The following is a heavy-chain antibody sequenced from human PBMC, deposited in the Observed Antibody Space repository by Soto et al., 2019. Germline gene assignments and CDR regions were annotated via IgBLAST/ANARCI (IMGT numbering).Heavy chain of an antibody. J-gene: IGHJ6*02. V-gene: IGHV4-61*01. Sequence: SETLSLTCTVSGGSVSSGSYYWSWIRQPPGKGLEWIGYIYYSGSTNYNPSLKSRVTISVDTSKNQFSLKLSSVTAADTAVYYCARDLREQWRIGGNYYYYGLDVWGQGTTVTVSS. CDR1: GGSVSSGSYY. CDR2: IYYSGST. D-gene: IGHD6-19*01. CDR3: ARDLREQWRIGGNYYYYGLDV.